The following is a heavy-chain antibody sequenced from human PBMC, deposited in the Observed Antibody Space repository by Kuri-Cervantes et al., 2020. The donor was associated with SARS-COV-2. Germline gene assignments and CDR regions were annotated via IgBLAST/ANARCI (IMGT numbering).Heavy chain of an antibody. CDR2: INHSGST. CDR3: ARATTGIEHTVVLIATYYYYYMDV. D-gene: IGHD2-21*01. Sequence: SETLSLTCAVYGGSFSGYSWGWIRQPPGKGLEWIGEINHSGSTNYNPSLKSRVTISLDTSKSQFSLKLNSVTAADTAVYYCARATTGIEHTVVLIATYYYYYMDVWGRGTTVTVSS. CDR1: GGSFSGYS. J-gene: IGHJ6*03. V-gene: IGHV4-34*01.